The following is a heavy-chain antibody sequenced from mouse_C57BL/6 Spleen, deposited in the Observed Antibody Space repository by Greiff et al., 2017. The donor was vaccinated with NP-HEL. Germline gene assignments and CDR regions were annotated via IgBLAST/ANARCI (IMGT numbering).Heavy chain of an antibody. D-gene: IGHD2-3*01. CDR2: IDPSDSYT. V-gene: IGHV1-69*01. CDR1: GYTFTSYW. J-gene: IGHJ4*01. CDR3: ARTLYDADAMDD. Sequence: VQLQQPGAELVMPGASVKLSCKASGYTFTSYWMHWVKQRPGQGLEWIGEIDPSDSYTNYNQKFKGKSTLTVDKSSSTAYMQLSSLTSEDSAVYYCARTLYDADAMDDGGQGTSGTVSS.